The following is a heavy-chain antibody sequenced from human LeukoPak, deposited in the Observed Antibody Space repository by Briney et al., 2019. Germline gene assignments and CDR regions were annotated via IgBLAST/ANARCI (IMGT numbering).Heavy chain of an antibody. Sequence: PGGSLRLSCAASGFTVSSNYMSWVRQAPGKGLEWVSVIYSGGSTYYADSVKGRFTISRDNSKNTLYLQMNSLRAEDTAVYYCAKDVLSNNWFDPWGEGTLVTVSS. V-gene: IGHV3-66*01. CDR2: IYSGGST. CDR3: AKDVLSNNWFDP. D-gene: IGHD3-10*01. J-gene: IGHJ5*02. CDR1: GFTVSSNY.